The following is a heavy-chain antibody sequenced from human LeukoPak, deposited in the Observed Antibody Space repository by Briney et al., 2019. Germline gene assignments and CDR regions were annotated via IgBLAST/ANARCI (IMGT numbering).Heavy chain of an antibody. V-gene: IGHV4-59*01. J-gene: IGHJ5*02. Sequence: SETLSLTCTFTLGSISRYFWSWIRQPPWKGLEGIGYIYYSGSTNYNPSLKSRVTISLDSSKNHFSLKLSSVTDADTAVYYCARGDKVRGASWFDPWGQGTLVTVSS. D-gene: IGHD3-10*01. CDR3: ARGDKVRGASWFDP. CDR1: LGSISRYF. CDR2: IYYSGST.